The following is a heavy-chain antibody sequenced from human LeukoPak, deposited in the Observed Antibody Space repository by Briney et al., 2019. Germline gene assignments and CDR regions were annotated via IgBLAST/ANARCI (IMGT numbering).Heavy chain of an antibody. J-gene: IGHJ3*02. CDR2: IYPGDSDT. CDR1: GYSFTSYW. Sequence: GESRKISGKGSGYSFTSYWIGWVRQMPGKGLEWMGIIYPGDSDTRYSPSFQGQVTISADKSISTAYLQWSSLKASDTAMYYCARPGKNCSSTSCYPDAFDIWGQGTMVTVSS. CDR3: ARPGKNCSSTSCYPDAFDI. V-gene: IGHV5-51*01. D-gene: IGHD2-2*01.